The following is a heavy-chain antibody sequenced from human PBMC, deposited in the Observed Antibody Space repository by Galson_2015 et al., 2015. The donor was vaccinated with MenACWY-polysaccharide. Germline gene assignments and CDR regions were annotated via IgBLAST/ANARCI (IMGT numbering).Heavy chain of an antibody. J-gene: IGHJ1*01. CDR3: ARGAIRLWWAPFQH. CDR2: ISAYNGNT. V-gene: IGHV1-18*01. D-gene: IGHD2-21*01. CDR1: GGTFSSYA. Sequence: SVKVSCKASGGTFSSYAISWVRQAPGQGLEWMGWISAYNGNTNYAQKLQGRVTMTTDTSTSTAYMELRSLRSDDTAVYYCARGAIRLWWAPFQHWGQGTLVTVSS.